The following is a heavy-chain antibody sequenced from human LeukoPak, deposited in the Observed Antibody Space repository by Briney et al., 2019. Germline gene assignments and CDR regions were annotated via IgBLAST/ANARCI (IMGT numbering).Heavy chain of an antibody. Sequence: GGSLKLSCAASGFTVSSNYMSWVRQAPGKGLEWVSVIYSGGSTYYADSVKGRFTISRDNSKNTLYLQMNSPRAEDTAVYYCARAEAGGAFDIWGQGTMVTVSS. D-gene: IGHD1-26*01. CDR3: ARAEAGGAFDI. CDR2: IYSGGST. J-gene: IGHJ3*02. CDR1: GFTVSSNY. V-gene: IGHV3-66*02.